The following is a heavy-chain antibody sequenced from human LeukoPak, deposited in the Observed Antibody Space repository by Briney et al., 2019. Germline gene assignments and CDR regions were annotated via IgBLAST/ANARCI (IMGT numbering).Heavy chain of an antibody. J-gene: IGHJ4*02. CDR1: GFTFSSYW. Sequence: PGGSLRLSCAASGFTFSSYWMHWVRQAPGQGLVWVSRINSDGSSTSYAASVKGRFTISRDNAKNTLYLQMNSLRAEDTAVYYCARDRGSGWYYFDYWGQGTLVTVSS. V-gene: IGHV3-74*01. CDR3: ARDRGSGWYYFDY. D-gene: IGHD6-19*01. CDR2: INSDGSST.